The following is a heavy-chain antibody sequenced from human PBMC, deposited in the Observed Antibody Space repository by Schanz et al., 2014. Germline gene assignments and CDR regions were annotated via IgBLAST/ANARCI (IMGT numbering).Heavy chain of an antibody. D-gene: IGHD6-19*01. CDR1: GDSISSTSYY. Sequence: QLQMQESGPGLVKPSETLSLTCSVSGDSISSTSYYWGWIRQPPGKGLEWIGSIYYSGSTYYNASHKSRVTIPVDTSKNQFSLKLNSVTAADSAVYYCARLWGGWRIPDYWGQGTLVTVSS. CDR3: ARLWGGWRIPDY. J-gene: IGHJ4*02. V-gene: IGHV4-39*01. CDR2: IYYSGST.